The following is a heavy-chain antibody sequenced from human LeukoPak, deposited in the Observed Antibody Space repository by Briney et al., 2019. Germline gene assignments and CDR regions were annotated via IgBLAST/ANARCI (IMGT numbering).Heavy chain of an antibody. Sequence: GASVKVSRKPSGYSFTGYYMHGVRPAPRRGGEWMGWINLNSGGTNYAQTSQGRVPMTRDTSISTAYMELSRLRSDNTAVYYWARGGGALGYLGHYGMDVWGQGTTVTVSS. CDR3: ARGGGALGYLGHYGMDV. CDR2: INLNSGGT. CDR1: GYSFTGYY. J-gene: IGHJ6*02. D-gene: IGHD1-1*01. V-gene: IGHV1-2*02.